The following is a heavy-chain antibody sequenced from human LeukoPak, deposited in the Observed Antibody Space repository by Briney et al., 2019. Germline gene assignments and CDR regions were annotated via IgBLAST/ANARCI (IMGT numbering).Heavy chain of an antibody. D-gene: IGHD4-11*01. CDR2: IKQDGSEK. CDR1: GFTFSSYW. CDR3: ARDKWLTTTHYFDY. J-gene: IGHJ4*02. Sequence: GGSLRLFCAASGFTFSSYWMSWVRQAPGKGLEWVANIKQDGSEKYYVDSVKGRFTISRDNAKNSLYLQMNSLRAEDTAVYYCARDKWLTTTHYFDYWGQGTLVTVSS. V-gene: IGHV3-7*01.